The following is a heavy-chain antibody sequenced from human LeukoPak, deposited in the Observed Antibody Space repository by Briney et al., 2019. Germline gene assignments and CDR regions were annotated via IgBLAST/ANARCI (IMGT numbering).Heavy chain of an antibody. CDR1: GGSISSGGYY. D-gene: IGHD6-19*01. J-gene: IGHJ6*02. CDR3: ARGSGWYSPMDV. CDR2: INHSGST. Sequence: PSETLSLTCTVSGGSISSGGYYWSWIRQPPGKGLEWIGEINHSGSTNYNPSLKSRVTISVDTSKNQFSLKLSSVTAADTAVYYCARGSGWYSPMDVWGQGTTVTVSS. V-gene: IGHV4-39*07.